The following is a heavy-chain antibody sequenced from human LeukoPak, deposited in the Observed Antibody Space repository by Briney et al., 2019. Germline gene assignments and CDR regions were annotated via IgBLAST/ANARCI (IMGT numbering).Heavy chain of an antibody. Sequence: SSGTLSLTCAVSGGSISSSNWWSWVRQPPGKGLEWIGEIYHSGSTNYNPSLKSRVTISVDKSISTAYLQWSSLKASDTAMYYCARQRGPLVGATRGYFDYWGQGTLVTVSS. D-gene: IGHD1-26*01. CDR1: GGSISSSNW. J-gene: IGHJ4*02. CDR2: IYHSGST. V-gene: IGHV4-4*02. CDR3: ARQRGPLVGATRGYFDY.